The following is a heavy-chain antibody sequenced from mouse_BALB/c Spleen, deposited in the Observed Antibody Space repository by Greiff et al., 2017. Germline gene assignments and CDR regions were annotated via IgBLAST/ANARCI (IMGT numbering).Heavy chain of an antibody. CDR1: GFSLTGYG. Sequence: VQLQESGPGLVAPSQSLSITCTVSGFSLTGYGVNWVRQPPGKGLEWLGMIWGDGSTDYNSALKSRLSISKDNSKSQVFLKMNSLQTDDTARYYCARYDDGDYYAMDYWGQGTSVTVSS. CDR3: ARYDDGDYYAMDY. J-gene: IGHJ4*01. V-gene: IGHV2-6-7*01. D-gene: IGHD2-14*01. CDR2: IWGDGST.